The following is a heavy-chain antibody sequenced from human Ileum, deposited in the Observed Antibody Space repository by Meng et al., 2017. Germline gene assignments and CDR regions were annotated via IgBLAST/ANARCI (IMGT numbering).Heavy chain of an antibody. CDR2: IYYSGST. J-gene: IGHJ5*02. Sequence: QLQLQESGPGLVKPSETLSLTCTVSGVSISSSSSYWGWIRQPPGKGLGWIGSIYYSGSTYYNPSLKSRVTISVDTSKNQFSLKLSSVTAADTAVYYCAQPRITMTLGGFRTGWFDPWGQGTLVTVSS. D-gene: IGHD3-22*01. CDR3: AQPRITMTLGGFRTGWFDP. CDR1: GVSISSSSSY. V-gene: IGHV4-39*01.